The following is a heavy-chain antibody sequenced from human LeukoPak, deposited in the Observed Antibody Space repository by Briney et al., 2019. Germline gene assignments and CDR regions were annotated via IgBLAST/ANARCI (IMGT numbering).Heavy chain of an antibody. CDR2: IKPDGNEK. D-gene: IGHD3-10*01. V-gene: IGHV3-7*05. CDR1: GFTFSSYW. Sequence: PGGSQRLSCAASGFTFSSYWMSWVRQAPGKGLEWVANIKPDGNEKYYVDSLKGRFTISRDNAKNSLYLQMNSLRAEDTAVYYCARIGGWFGNDYWGQGTLVTVSS. J-gene: IGHJ4*02. CDR3: ARIGGWFGNDY.